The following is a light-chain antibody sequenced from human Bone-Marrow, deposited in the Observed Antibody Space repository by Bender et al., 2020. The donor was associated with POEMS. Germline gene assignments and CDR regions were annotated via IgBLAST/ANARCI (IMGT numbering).Light chain of an antibody. CDR1: SSDVGKYNL. J-gene: IGLJ3*02. Sequence: QSALTQPASVSGSPGQSITISCTGSSSDVGKYNLVSWYQQSPGKAPKLMIYEATQRPAGVSNRFSGSKSGNTASLTISGLQAEDEGDYYCAVWDDSLNGWVFGGGTKLTVL. CDR2: EAT. CDR3: AVWDDSLNGWV. V-gene: IGLV2-23*01.